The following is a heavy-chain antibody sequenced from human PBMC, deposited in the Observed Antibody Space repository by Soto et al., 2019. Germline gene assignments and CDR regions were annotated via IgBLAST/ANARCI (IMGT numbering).Heavy chain of an antibody. CDR2: IKQDGSEK. Sequence: GGSLRLSCAASGFTFRNYWMSWVRQAPGKGLEWVANIKQDGSEKNYVDSVKGRFTISRDNAKNSLYLEMNSLRVEDTAVYHCARDAYGTGSSEIWGQGRMVTVSS. CDR3: ARDAYGTGSSEI. D-gene: IGHD3-10*01. J-gene: IGHJ3*02. V-gene: IGHV3-7*01. CDR1: GFTFRNYW.